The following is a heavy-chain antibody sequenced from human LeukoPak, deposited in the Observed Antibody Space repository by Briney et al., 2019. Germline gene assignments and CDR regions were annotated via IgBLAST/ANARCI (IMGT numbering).Heavy chain of an antibody. CDR1: GFTVSSNY. J-gene: IGHJ4*02. Sequence: GGSLRLSCAASGFTVSSNYMSWVRQAPGKGLEWVSVIYSGGSTYYADSVKGRFTISRDNSKNTLYLQMNSLRAEDTAVYYCARDPLRFLEWLPPSFDYWGQGTLVTVSS. V-gene: IGHV3-53*01. D-gene: IGHD3-3*01. CDR3: ARDPLRFLEWLPPSFDY. CDR2: IYSGGST.